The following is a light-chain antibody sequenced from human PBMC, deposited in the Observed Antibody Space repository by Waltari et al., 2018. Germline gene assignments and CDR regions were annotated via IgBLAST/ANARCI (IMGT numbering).Light chain of an antibody. V-gene: IGKV3-20*01. CDR3: QQHGTLPVT. J-gene: IGKJ1*01. CDR2: RAS. Sequence: DIVLTQPPGTAPLSPGEGVTLSCRASPSVGSRGLAWYQQKPGQAHRLVIYRASRRATVIPAMFSGSGCGTDVSLTISRLEPEDFAVYCCQQHGTLPVTFGQGTKVEIK. CDR1: PSVGSRG.